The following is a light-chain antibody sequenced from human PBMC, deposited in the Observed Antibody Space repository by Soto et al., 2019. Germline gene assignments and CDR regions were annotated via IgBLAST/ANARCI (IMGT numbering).Light chain of an antibody. Sequence: DIQMTQSPSSLSASVGDSVTITCRASQGISYYLAWYQQRPGKVPKLLVYAASTSQSGVPTRFIGSGSGTDFSLTINNLQPEDFATYYCQNYKSAPFTFGPGTKVDL. CDR2: AAS. J-gene: IGKJ3*01. V-gene: IGKV1-27*01. CDR1: QGISYY. CDR3: QNYKSAPFT.